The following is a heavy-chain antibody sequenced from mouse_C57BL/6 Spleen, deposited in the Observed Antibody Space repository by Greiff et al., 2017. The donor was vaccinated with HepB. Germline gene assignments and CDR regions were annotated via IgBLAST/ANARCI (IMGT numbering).Heavy chain of an antibody. Sequence: EVKVVESGGGLVQPGGSLSLSCAASGFTFTDYYMSWVRQPPGKALEWLGFIRNKANGYTTEYSASVKGRFTISRDNSQSILYLQMNALRAEDSATYYCARDGYYFAYWGQGTLVTVSA. D-gene: IGHD2-3*01. CDR2: IRNKANGYTT. V-gene: IGHV7-3*01. CDR1: GFTFTDYY. J-gene: IGHJ3*01. CDR3: ARDGYYFAY.